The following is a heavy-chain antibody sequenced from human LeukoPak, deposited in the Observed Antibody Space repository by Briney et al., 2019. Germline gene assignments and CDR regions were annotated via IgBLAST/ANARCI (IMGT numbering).Heavy chain of an antibody. V-gene: IGHV3-30*02. CDR3: ARRSVAGATTGYYYDS. CDR2: IRYDGSNK. J-gene: IGHJ4*02. Sequence: GGSLRLSCAASGFTFSSYGMHWVRQAPGKGLEWVAFIRYDGSNKYYADSVKGRFTISRDNAKNSLYLQMSSLRVDDTAFYYCARRSVAGATTGYYYDSWGQGTLVTVSS. D-gene: IGHD1-26*01. CDR1: GFTFSSYG.